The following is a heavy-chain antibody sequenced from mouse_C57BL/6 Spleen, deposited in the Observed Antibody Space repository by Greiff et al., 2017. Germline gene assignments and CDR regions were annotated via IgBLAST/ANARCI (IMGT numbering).Heavy chain of an antibody. CDR2: FAPNSGGT. J-gene: IGHJ3*01. CDR3: ARSGPDGDFAY. Sequence: QVQLQQPGAELVKPGASVKLSCKASGYTFTSYWMHWVKQRPGRGLEWIGRFAPNSGGTKYNEKFKSKATLTVDKPSSTAYMQLSSLTSEDSASDYCARSGPDGDFAYWGQGTLVTVSA. V-gene: IGHV1-72*01. D-gene: IGHD2-13*01. CDR1: GYTFTSYW.